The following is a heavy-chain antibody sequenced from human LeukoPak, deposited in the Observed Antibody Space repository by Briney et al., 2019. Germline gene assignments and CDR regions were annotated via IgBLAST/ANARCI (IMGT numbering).Heavy chain of an antibody. Sequence: SETLSLTCAVSGYSISSGYYWGGVRQPPGKGLEWIGSIYHSGSTYYNPSLKSRVTISVDTSKNQFSLNLSSVTAADTAVYFCARHEEGLRLLGFDYWGQGTLVTVSS. V-gene: IGHV4-38-2*01. J-gene: IGHJ4*02. CDR2: IYHSGST. CDR3: ARHEEGLRLLGFDY. CDR1: GYSISSGYY. D-gene: IGHD5-12*01.